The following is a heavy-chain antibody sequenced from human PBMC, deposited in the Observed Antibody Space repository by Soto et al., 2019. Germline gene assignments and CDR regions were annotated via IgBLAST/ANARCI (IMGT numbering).Heavy chain of an antibody. CDR1: GGSISSGDYY. D-gene: IGHD4-17*01. CDR3: ARRYGPGFDY. V-gene: IGHV4-31*03. J-gene: IGHJ4*02. CDR2: IFYSGTT. Sequence: SETLSLTCTVSGGSISSGDYYWSWIRQHPGKGLEWIGYIFYSGTTYYNPSLKSRATISVDTSKNQFSLKLSSVTAADTAVYYCARRYGPGFDYWGQGTLVTVSS.